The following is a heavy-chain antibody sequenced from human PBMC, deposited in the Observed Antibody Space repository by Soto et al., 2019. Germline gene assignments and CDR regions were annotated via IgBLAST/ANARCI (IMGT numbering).Heavy chain of an antibody. V-gene: IGHV4-39*01. D-gene: IGHD3-10*01. J-gene: IGHJ5*02. CDR2: ISYSGTT. CDR3: ARPVFPGGVDP. Sequence: SETLSLTCTVSGASITTNNYYWGCLRQPPGKGLEWIATISYSGTTYYNPSLKSRVTISVDTSRNQFSLRLNSVTAADTAVDYCARPVFPGGVDPWGQGTLGTCSS. CDR1: GASITTNNYY.